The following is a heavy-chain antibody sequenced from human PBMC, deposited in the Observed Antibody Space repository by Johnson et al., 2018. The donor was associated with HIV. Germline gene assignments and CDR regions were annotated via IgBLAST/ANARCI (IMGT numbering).Heavy chain of an antibody. V-gene: IGHV3-48*01. Sequence: MQLVESGGGLVQPGRSLRLSCAASGFTFSSYAMSCVRQAPGTGLEWVSYISSRGSTIYYADSVKVRFTISRDSSKITLYLQMNSLRAEYTAVYYCAKTYSGSNRDAFDIWGQGTMVTVSS. CDR1: GFTFSSYA. CDR3: AKTYSGSNRDAFDI. J-gene: IGHJ3*02. CDR2: ISSRGSTI. D-gene: IGHD1-26*01.